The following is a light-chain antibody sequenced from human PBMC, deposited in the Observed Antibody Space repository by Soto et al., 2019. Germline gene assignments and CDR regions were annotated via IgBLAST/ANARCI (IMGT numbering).Light chain of an antibody. V-gene: IGKV1-5*03. CDR1: QSTGSW. CDR2: KAS. CDR3: QQYNSYFWT. J-gene: IGKJ1*01. Sequence: DVQMTQSPSTLSASVLYKVXIXXRDSQSTGSWLAWYQQKPGKAPKLLIYKASSLESGVPSRFSGSGSGTEFTLTISRLQPDDFATYYCQQYNSYFWTFGQGTKVDI.